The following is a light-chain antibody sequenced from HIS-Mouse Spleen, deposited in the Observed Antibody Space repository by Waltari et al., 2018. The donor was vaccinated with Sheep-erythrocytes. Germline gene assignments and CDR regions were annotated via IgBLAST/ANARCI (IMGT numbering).Light chain of an antibody. V-gene: IGLV2-23*01. CDR3: CSYAGSSTPWV. J-gene: IGLJ3*02. CDR1: SSDVGSYNL. CDR2: EGS. Sequence: QSALTQPASVSGSPGQSITISCTGTSSDVGSYNLVSWYQQHPGKAPKPMIYEGSKRPSGVSHRFSCSKSGNTASLTISGLQAEDEADYYCCSYAGSSTPWVFGGGTKLTVL.